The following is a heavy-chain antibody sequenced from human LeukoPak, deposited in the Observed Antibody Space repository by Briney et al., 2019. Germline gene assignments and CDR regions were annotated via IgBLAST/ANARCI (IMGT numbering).Heavy chain of an antibody. J-gene: IGHJ4*02. CDR1: GFTFSNAW. D-gene: IGHD5-24*01. CDR2: IKSKTDGGTT. CDR3: TRGGTWHNNYWYADY. Sequence: GGSLRLSCAASGFTFSNAWMSWVREATGKGLEWVGRIKSKTDGGTTDYAAPVKGRFTISRDDSKNTLYLQMNSLKTEDTAVYYCTRGGTWHNNYWYADYWGQGTLVTVSS. V-gene: IGHV3-15*01.